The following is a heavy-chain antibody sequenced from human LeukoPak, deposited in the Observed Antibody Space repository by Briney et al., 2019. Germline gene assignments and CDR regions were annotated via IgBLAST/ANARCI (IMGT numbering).Heavy chain of an antibody. CDR2: ISYDGSNK. D-gene: IGHD3-22*01. Sequence: WRSLRLSCAASGFTFSSYGMHWVRQAPGKGLEWVAVISYDGSNKYYADSVKGRFTISRDNSKDTLYLQMNSLRAEDTAVYYCAKDYYDSSGYYVSYFDYWGQGTLVTVSS. V-gene: IGHV3-30*18. CDR3: AKDYYDSSGYYVSYFDY. J-gene: IGHJ4*02. CDR1: GFTFSSYG.